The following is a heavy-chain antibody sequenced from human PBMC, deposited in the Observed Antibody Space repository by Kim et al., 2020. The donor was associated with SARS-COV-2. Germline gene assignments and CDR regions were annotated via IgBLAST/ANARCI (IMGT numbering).Heavy chain of an antibody. CDR3: ARGDIAVAGYYFDY. J-gene: IGHJ4*02. D-gene: IGHD6-19*01. CDR1: GFTFSDYY. Sequence: GGSLRLSCAASGFTFSDYYMSWIRQAPGKGLEWVSYISSSSSYTNYADSVKGRFTISRDNAKNSLYLQMNSLRAEDTAVYYCARGDIAVAGYYFDYWGQGTLVTVSS. CDR2: ISSSSSYT. V-gene: IGHV3-11*05.